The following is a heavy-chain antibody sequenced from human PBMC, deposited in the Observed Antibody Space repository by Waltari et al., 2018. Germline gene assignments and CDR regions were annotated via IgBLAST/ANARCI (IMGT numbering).Heavy chain of an antibody. Sequence: QVQLQESGPGLVKPSETLSLTCAVSGYSISSGYYWALIRQPPGKGLEWIGSIYHSGSTYYNPSLKSRVTISVDTSKNQFSLKLSSVTAADTAVYYCARHGSSSSWFDPWGQGTLVTVSS. J-gene: IGHJ5*02. D-gene: IGHD6-13*01. CDR3: ARHGSSSSWFDP. CDR1: GYSISSGYY. V-gene: IGHV4-38-2*01. CDR2: IYHSGST.